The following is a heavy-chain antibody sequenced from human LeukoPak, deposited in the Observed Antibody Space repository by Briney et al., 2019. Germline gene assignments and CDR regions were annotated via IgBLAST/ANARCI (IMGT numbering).Heavy chain of an antibody. CDR1: GFTFSSYA. CDR2: ISGSGGHI. D-gene: IGHD4-23*01. Sequence: GSLRLSCAASGFTFSSYAMTWVRQAPGKGLEWVSAISGSGGHIYYADSVKGRFTIFRDNSKNTLYLQMNSLRAEDTAVYYCAKGSTVVSYFDYWGQGTLVTVSS. CDR3: AKGSTVVSYFDY. J-gene: IGHJ4*02. V-gene: IGHV3-23*01.